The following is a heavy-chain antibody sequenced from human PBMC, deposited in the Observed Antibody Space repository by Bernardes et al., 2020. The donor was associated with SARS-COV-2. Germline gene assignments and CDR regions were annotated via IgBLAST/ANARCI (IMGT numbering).Heavy chain of an antibody. Sequence: GGSLRLSCAASGFTFSSYDMHWVRQATGKGLEWVSAIGTAGDTYYPGSVKGRFTISRENAKNSLYLQMNSLRAGDTAVYYCARAYDFWSGYTPDYGMDVWGQGTTVTVSS. CDR3: ARAYDFWSGYTPDYGMDV. J-gene: IGHJ6*02. CDR2: IGTAGDT. CDR1: GFTFSSYD. D-gene: IGHD3-3*01. V-gene: IGHV3-13*01.